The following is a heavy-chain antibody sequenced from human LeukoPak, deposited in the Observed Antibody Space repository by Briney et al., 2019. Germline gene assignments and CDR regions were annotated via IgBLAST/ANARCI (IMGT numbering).Heavy chain of an antibody. Sequence: SETLSLTCTVSGGSISSYYWSWIRQPPGKGLEWIGYIYYSGSTNYNPSLKSRVTISVDTSKNQFSLKLSSVTAADTAVYYCARDTYSGYEFDYWGQGTLVTVSS. D-gene: IGHD5-12*01. CDR3: ARDTYSGYEFDY. V-gene: IGHV4-59*01. CDR1: GGSISSYY. CDR2: IYYSGST. J-gene: IGHJ4*02.